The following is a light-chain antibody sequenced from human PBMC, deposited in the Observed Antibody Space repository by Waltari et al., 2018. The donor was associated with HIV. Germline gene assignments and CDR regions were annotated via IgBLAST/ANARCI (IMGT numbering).Light chain of an antibody. J-gene: IGLJ2*01. CDR1: RSNIGSKY. CDR3: AAWDDSLSGVV. CDR2: RVN. V-gene: IGLV1-47*01. Sequence: QSVLTQPPSASGTPGQRGTIACSGNRSNIGSKYVDWYQQLQGPAAKLLLYRVNQRPSGVPDRFSGSKSGTSASLAISGLRSEDELDYYCAAWDDSLSGVVFGGGTKLTVL.